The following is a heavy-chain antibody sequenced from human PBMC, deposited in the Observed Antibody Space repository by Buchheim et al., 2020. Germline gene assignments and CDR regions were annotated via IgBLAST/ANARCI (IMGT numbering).Heavy chain of an antibody. V-gene: IGHV3-23*01. CDR3: AKGLTSSCYSPFDD. D-gene: IGHD2-15*01. Sequence: EVLLLEPGGGLVQPGGSLRLSCEASGITLSTYAMGWVRQAPGKGLECVSSICASNTNTYYSDSVKGRFTISKDSSKNTLHLEMNGQRADDAARCDCAKGLTSSCYSPFDDWGQGTL. CDR1: GITLSTYA. CDR2: ICASNTNT. J-gene: IGHJ4*02.